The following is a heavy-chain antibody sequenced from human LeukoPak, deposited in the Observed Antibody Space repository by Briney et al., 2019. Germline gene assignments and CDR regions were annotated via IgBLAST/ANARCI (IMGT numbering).Heavy chain of an antibody. CDR3: ASPYCSGDSCDSGY. CDR1: GFTVSSNY. Sequence: PGGSLRLSCAASGFTVSSNYMSWVRQAPGKGLEWVSVIYGGGGTYYAGSVKGRFTISRDNSKNTMYLQMNTLRAEDTAVYYCASPYCSGDSCDSGYWGQGTLVTVSS. V-gene: IGHV3-66*01. J-gene: IGHJ4*02. D-gene: IGHD2-15*01. CDR2: IYGGGGT.